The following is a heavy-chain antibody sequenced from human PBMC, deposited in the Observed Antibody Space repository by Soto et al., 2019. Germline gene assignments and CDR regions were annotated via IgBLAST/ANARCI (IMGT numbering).Heavy chain of an antibody. J-gene: IGHJ4*02. CDR1: GFTFSNYG. D-gene: IGHD2-15*01. CDR3: GKGGPPRYCGGVSCPRGGAY. CDR2: ISYDGSHK. Sequence: QVQLVESGGGVVQPGRSLRLSCAGSGFTFSNYGLHWVRQAPGKGLEWVAVISYDGSHKYYADSVKGRFTISRDNSNNRLYLQRAGWRGEDRAVYYCGKGGPPRYCGGVSCPRGGAYGGKGTLVPVSS. V-gene: IGHV3-30*18.